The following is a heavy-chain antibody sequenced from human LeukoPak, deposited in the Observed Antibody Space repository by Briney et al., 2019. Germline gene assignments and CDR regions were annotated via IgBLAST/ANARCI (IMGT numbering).Heavy chain of an antibody. CDR1: GGSISSYY. Sequence: ASETLSLTCTVSGGSISSYYWSWIRQPPGKGLEWIGYISYSGSTNYNPSLKSRVTISVDTSKNQFSLKLSSVTAADTAVYYCASYDFWSGYYGRENNWFDPWGQGTLVTVSS. D-gene: IGHD3-3*01. CDR3: ASYDFWSGYYGRENNWFDP. J-gene: IGHJ5*02. CDR2: ISYSGST. V-gene: IGHV4-59*08.